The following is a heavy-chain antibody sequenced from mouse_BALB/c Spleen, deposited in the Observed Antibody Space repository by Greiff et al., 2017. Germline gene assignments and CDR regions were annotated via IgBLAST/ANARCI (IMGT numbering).Heavy chain of an antibody. Sequence: EVQLQQSGPELVKPGASVKMSCKASGYTFISYVMHWVKQKPGQGLEWIGYINPYNDGTKYNEKFKGKATLTSDKSSSTAYMELSSLTSEDSAVYYCAREGLRDAMDYWGQGTSVTVSS. CDR2: INPYNDGT. D-gene: IGHD2-2*01. CDR1: GYTFISYV. V-gene: IGHV1-14*01. J-gene: IGHJ4*01. CDR3: AREGLRDAMDY.